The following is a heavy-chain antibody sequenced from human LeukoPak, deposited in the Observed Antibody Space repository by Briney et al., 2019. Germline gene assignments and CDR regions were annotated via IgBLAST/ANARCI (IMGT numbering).Heavy chain of an antibody. CDR3: AKVPYGDYGFDY. V-gene: IGHV3-48*03. J-gene: IGHJ4*02. D-gene: IGHD4-17*01. CDR2: ISSSGSTI. Sequence: SGGSLRLSCAASGFTFSSYEMNWVRQAPGKGLEWVSYISSSGSTIYYADSVKGRFTISRDNAKNSLYLQMNSLRAEDTAVYYCAKVPYGDYGFDYWGQGTLVTVSS. CDR1: GFTFSSYE.